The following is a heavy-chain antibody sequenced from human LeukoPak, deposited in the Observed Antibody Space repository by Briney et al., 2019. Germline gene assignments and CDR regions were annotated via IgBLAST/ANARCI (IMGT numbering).Heavy chain of an antibody. D-gene: IGHD6-6*01. Sequence: ASVKVSCKASGYTFSGYYMHWVRQAPGQGLEWMGWINPNGGGTNYAQKFQGRVTMTRDTSISTAYMELSRLRSDDTAVYYCARVLYSSSYYYMDVWGTGTTVTVSS. CDR1: GYTFSGYY. CDR2: INPNGGGT. V-gene: IGHV1-2*02. J-gene: IGHJ6*03. CDR3: ARVLYSSSYYYMDV.